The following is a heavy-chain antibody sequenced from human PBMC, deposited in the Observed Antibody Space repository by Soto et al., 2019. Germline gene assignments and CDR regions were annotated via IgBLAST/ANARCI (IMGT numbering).Heavy chain of an antibody. Sequence: QVQLVQSRPEVKKPGASVKVSCKASGYSFSDYGVTWVRQSPGQGLQWMGWISAYNDDRNYAQNFQDRITMTTDTSTSTAYVELRSLRSDDTAVYFCGRARTAAVVTSDYWVQGTPVTVSS. CDR3: GRARTAAVVTSDY. CDR1: GYSFSDYG. V-gene: IGHV1-18*01. D-gene: IGHD5-18*01. J-gene: IGHJ4*02. CDR2: ISAYNDDR.